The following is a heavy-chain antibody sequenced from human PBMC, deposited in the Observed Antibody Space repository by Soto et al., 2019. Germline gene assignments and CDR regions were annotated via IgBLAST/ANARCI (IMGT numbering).Heavy chain of an antibody. D-gene: IGHD2-15*01. CDR2: ISRSSSTI. V-gene: IGHV3-48*01. J-gene: IGHJ2*01. CDR3: ARGVAGYWYFDL. Sequence: SGGSLRLSCAASGFTFSSYTMNWVRQAPGKGLEWVSYISRSSSTIYYAESVKGRFTISRDNAKNSLYLQMNSLIAEDTAVYYCARGVAGYWYFDLWGRGTLVTVSS. CDR1: GFTFSSYT.